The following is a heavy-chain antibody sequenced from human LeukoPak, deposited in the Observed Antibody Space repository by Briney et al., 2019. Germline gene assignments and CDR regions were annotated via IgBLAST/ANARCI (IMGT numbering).Heavy chain of an antibody. CDR3: ARDYSSTSCYTGRC. J-gene: IGHJ4*02. CDR2: ISSSSSYI. D-gene: IGHD2-2*02. CDR1: GFTFSIYS. Sequence: GGSLRLSCAPSGFTFSIYSMNWVRQAPGKGLEWVSSISSSSSYIYYADSVKGRFTISRDNAKNSLYLQMNSLRAEDTAVYYCARDYSSTSCYTGRCWGQGTLVTVST. V-gene: IGHV3-21*01.